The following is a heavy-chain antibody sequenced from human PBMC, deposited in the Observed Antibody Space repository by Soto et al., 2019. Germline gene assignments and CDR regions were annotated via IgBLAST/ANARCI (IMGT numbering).Heavy chain of an antibody. CDR1: GFTFSSYG. CDR3: AKVHESSSWYRGYYYYGMDV. CDR2: ISYDGSNK. Sequence: SLRLSCAASGFTFSSYGMHWVRQAPGKGLEWVAVISYDGSNKYYADSVKGRFTISRGNSKNTLYLQMNSLRAEDTAVYYCAKVHESSSWYRGYYYYGMDVWGQGTTVTVSS. D-gene: IGHD6-13*01. J-gene: IGHJ6*02. V-gene: IGHV3-30*18.